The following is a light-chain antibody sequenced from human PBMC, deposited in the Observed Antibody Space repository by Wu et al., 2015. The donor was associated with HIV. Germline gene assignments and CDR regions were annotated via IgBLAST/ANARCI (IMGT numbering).Light chain of an antibody. CDR2: DAS. V-gene: IGKV1-13*02. J-gene: IGKJ5*01. Sequence: AIQLTQSPSSLSASIGDRVNITCRASQDIFTYLAWYQQTPGKAPRVLIYDASTLQRGVSSRFSGSGSGTDFTLTISGLQREDFAIYFCQQLNRFPLTFGLGSRLEI. CDR1: QDIFTY. CDR3: QQLNRFPLT.